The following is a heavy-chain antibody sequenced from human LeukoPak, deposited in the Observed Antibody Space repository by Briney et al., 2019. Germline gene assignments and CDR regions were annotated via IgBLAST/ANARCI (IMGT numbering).Heavy chain of an antibody. CDR1: GFTFSNAW. V-gene: IGHV3-23*01. Sequence: PGGSLRLSCAASGFTFSNAWMSWVRQAPGKGLEWVSAISGSGGSTYYADSVKGRFTISRDNSKNTLYLQMNSLRAEDTAVYYCAKALPTLLVGATDYWGQGTLVTVSS. CDR2: ISGSGGST. D-gene: IGHD1-26*01. CDR3: AKALPTLLVGATDY. J-gene: IGHJ4*02.